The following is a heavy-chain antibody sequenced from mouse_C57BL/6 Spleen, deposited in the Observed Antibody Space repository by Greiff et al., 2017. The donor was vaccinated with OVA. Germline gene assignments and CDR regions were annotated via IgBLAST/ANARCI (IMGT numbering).Heavy chain of an antibody. CDR1: GFSLTSYG. CDR3: AREGSGYVGFAY. J-gene: IGHJ3*01. Sequence: VHLVESGPGLVQPSQSLSITCTVSGFSLTSYGVHWVRQSPGKGLEWLGVIWSGGSTDYNAAFISRLSISKDNSKSQVFFKMNSLQADDTAIYYCAREGSGYVGFAYWGQGTLVTVSA. CDR2: IWSGGST. D-gene: IGHD3-2*02. V-gene: IGHV2-2*01.